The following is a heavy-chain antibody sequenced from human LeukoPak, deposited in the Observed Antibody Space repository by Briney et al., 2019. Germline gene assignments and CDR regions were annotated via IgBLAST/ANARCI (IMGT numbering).Heavy chain of an antibody. CDR2: IYTSGST. J-gene: IGHJ4*02. D-gene: IGHD3-3*01. CDR1: GGSISSGSYY. CDR3: ARDYDFWSGYNY. V-gene: IGHV4-61*02. Sequence: SETLSLTCTVSGGSISSGSYYWSWIRQPARKGLEWIGRIYTSGSTNYNPSLKSRVTISVDTSKNQFSLKLSSVTAADTAVYYCARDYDFWSGYNYWGQGTLVTVSS.